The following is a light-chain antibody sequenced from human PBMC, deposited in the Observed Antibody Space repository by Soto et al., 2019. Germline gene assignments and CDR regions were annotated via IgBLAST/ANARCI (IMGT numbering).Light chain of an antibody. Sequence: DIQMTQFPSTLSASIGDRVTITCRASQTISSSLAWYQQKPGKAPKLLIYKASNLETGVPSRFGGSGSGTEFALTISSLQPDDFATYYCQQYIRYSPYTFGQGTRLEIK. CDR2: KAS. J-gene: IGKJ2*01. V-gene: IGKV1-5*03. CDR3: QQYIRYSPYT. CDR1: QTISSS.